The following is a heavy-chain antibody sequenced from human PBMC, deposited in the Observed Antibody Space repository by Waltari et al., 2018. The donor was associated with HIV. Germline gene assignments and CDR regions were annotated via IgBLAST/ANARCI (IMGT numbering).Heavy chain of an antibody. CDR2: IKQDGSYK. J-gene: IGHJ4*02. V-gene: IGHV3-7*01. D-gene: IGHD2-2*01. CDR3: ARASWHDY. CDR1: GFTFSDFW. Sequence: EVQLVESGGGLVQPGGSLRLSCAASGFTFSDFWMNWVRQAPGKGLEWVANIKQDGSYKNYVDSVKGRFTISRDNAKNLLYLHMNSLRAEDTAVYYCARASWHDYWGQGTLVTVFS.